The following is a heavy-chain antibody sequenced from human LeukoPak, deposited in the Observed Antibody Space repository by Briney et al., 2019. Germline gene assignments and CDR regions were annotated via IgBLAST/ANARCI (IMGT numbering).Heavy chain of an antibody. D-gene: IGHD2-15*01. CDR2: INPNSGGT. V-gene: IGHV1-2*02. Sequence: ASVRVSFTASGYTFTVDYMHWVRQAPGQGVEWMGWINPNSGGTNYAQKFQGRVTITRDTSISTAYMELSRLRSDDTAVYYCARAAMVVADAFDIWGQGTMVTVST. CDR3: ARAAMVVADAFDI. CDR1: GYTFTVDY. J-gene: IGHJ3*02.